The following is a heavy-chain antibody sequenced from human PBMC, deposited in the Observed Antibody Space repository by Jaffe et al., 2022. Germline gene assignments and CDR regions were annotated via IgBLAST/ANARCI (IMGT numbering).Heavy chain of an antibody. V-gene: IGHV2-70*01. Sequence: QVTLRESGPALVKPTQTLTLTCTFSGFSLSTSGMCVSWIRQPPGKALEWLALIDWDDDKYYSTSLKTRLTISKDTSKNQVVLTMTNMDPVDTATYYCARSLPGYCSGGTIDYWGQGTLVTVSS. CDR3: ARSLPGYCSGGTIDY. CDR1: GFSLSTSGMC. CDR2: IDWDDDK. J-gene: IGHJ4*02. D-gene: IGHD2-15*01.